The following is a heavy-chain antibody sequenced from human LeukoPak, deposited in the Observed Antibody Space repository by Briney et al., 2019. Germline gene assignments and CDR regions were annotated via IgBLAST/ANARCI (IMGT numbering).Heavy chain of an antibody. V-gene: IGHV3-23*01. Sequence: QAGGSLRLSCAASGFTFSSYAMSWVRQAPGKGLEWVSAISGSGGSTYYADSVKGRFTISRDNAKNSLYLQMNSLSVEDTAMYYCARVEHWLVFDSWGQGTLVTVSS. D-gene: IGHD6-19*01. CDR1: GFTFSSYA. J-gene: IGHJ4*02. CDR3: ARVEHWLVFDS. CDR2: ISGSGGST.